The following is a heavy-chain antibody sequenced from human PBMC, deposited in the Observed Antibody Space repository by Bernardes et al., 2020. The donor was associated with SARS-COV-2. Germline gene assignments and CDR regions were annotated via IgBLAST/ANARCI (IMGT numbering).Heavy chain of an antibody. D-gene: IGHD6-19*01. J-gene: IGHJ4*02. V-gene: IGHV3-23*01. CDR3: VRAPKDSSGWSTGRF. CDR1: GFSFTSYA. Sequence: GGSLRLSCAASGFSFTSYAMNWVRQAPGKGLEWVSGITGSGGNTYYADSVKGRFTISKDNSKNTLYLQMNSLRAEDTAVYYCVRAPKDSSGWSTGRFWGQGTLVTVSS. CDR2: ITGSGGNT.